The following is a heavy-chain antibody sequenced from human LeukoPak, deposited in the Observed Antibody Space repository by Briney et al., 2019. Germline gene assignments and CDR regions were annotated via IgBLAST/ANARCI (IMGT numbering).Heavy chain of an antibody. CDR2: IYTSGST. CDR3: ASTVVKGVGFDY. J-gene: IGHJ4*02. V-gene: IGHV4-61*02. CDR1: GGSISSGSYY. D-gene: IGHD4-23*01. Sequence: PSQTLSPTCTVSGGSISSGSYYWSWIRQPAGKGLEWIGRIYTSGSTNYNPSLKSRVTISVDTSKNQFSLKLSFVTAADTAVYYCASTVVKGVGFDYWGQGTLVTVSS.